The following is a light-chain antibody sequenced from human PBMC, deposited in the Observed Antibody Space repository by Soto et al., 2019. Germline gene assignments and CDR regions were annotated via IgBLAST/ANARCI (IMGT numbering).Light chain of an antibody. CDR2: VNSDGSH. CDR1: SGHSSYA. Sequence: QLVLTQSPSASASLGASVKLTCTLSSGHSSYAIAWHQQQPEKGPRYLMNVNSDGSHSKGDGIPDRFSGSSSGAERYLTISSLQSGDEADYYCQTWGTGIRVFGGGTKLTVL. CDR3: QTWGTGIRV. V-gene: IGLV4-69*01. J-gene: IGLJ3*02.